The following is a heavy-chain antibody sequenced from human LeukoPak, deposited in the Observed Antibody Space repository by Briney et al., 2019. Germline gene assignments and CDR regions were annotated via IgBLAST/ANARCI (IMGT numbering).Heavy chain of an antibody. CDR2: INTDGTAT. V-gene: IGHV3-74*01. J-gene: IGHJ4*02. Sequence: GSLRLSCAAPGLTLSSYWMHWVRQAPGKGLVWVSHINTDGTATTYADSVKGRFTISRDNAKNTLYLQMNSLRAEDTAVYYCVRDSNLSFDYWGQGALVTVSS. D-gene: IGHD1-14*01. CDR1: GLTLSSYW. CDR3: VRDSNLSFDY.